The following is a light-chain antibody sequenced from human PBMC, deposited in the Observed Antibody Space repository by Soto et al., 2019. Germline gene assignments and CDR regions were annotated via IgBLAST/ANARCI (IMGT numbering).Light chain of an antibody. CDR1: QGISSY. CDR3: QQYNNWPQT. J-gene: IGKJ1*01. Sequence: AIRMTQSPSSFSASTGDRVTITCRASQGISSYLAWYQQKPGKAPKLLIYAASTLQSGVPSRFSGSGSGTDFTLTISCLQSEDFAEYHCQQYNNWPQTFGQGTKVDIK. CDR2: AAS. V-gene: IGKV1-8*01.